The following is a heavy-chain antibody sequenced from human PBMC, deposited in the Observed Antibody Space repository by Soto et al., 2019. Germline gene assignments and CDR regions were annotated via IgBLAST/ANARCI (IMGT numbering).Heavy chain of an antibody. D-gene: IGHD6-19*01. CDR1: GGSISSYY. J-gene: IGHJ4*02. Sequence: SETLSLTCTVSGGSISSYYWSWIRQPPGKGLEWIGYIYYSGSTNYNPSLKSRVTISVDTSKNQFSLKLSSVTAADTAVYYCARERYSSGWHDYWGQGTLVTVSS. CDR3: ARERYSSGWHDY. V-gene: IGHV4-59*01. CDR2: IYYSGST.